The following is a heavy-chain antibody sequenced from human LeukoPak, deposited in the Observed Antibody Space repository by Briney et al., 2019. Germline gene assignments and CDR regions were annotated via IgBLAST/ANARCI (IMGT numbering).Heavy chain of an antibody. D-gene: IGHD5-18*01. CDR1: GFTFSSYS. CDR2: ISSSSSYI. V-gene: IGHV3-21*01. J-gene: IGHJ5*02. Sequence: GGSLRLSCAASGFTFSSYSMNWVRQAPGKGLEWVSSISSSSSYIYYADSVKGRFTISRDNAKNSLYLQMNSLRAEDTAVYYCARDRGVQLWVYWFDPWGQGTLVTVSS. CDR3: ARDRGVQLWVYWFDP.